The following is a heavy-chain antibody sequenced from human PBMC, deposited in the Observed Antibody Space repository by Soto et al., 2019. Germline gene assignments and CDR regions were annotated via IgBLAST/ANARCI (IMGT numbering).Heavy chain of an antibody. Sequence: GGSLRLSCAASGFTFSSYAMSWVRQAPGKGLEWVSAISGSGGSTYYADSVKGRFTISRDNAKNTLYLQMNSLRAEDTAVYYCAKKKYGYYDSSGYYPGGYFDYWGQGTLVTVSS. V-gene: IGHV3-23*01. CDR2: ISGSGGST. CDR1: GFTFSSYA. J-gene: IGHJ4*02. D-gene: IGHD3-22*01. CDR3: AKKKYGYYDSSGYYPGGYFDY.